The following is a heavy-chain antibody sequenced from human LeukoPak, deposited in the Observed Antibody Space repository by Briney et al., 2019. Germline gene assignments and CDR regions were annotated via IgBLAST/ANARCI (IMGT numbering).Heavy chain of an antibody. J-gene: IGHJ6*02. CDR1: GFTFSSCA. V-gene: IGHV3-23*01. CDR3: AKGGVYGYYYGMDV. D-gene: IGHD2/OR15-2a*01. CDR2: ITGSGGIT. Sequence: PGGSLRLSCAASGFTFSSCAMSWVRQAPGKGLEWVSAITGSGGITYYADSVKGRFTISRDNSKNTLYLQMNSLRAEDTAVYYCAKGGVYGYYYGMDVWGQGTTVTVS.